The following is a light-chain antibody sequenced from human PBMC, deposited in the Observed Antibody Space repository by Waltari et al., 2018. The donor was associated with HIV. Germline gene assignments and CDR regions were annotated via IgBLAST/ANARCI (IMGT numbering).Light chain of an antibody. V-gene: IGLV2-14*03. Sequence: SALTQPASVSGSPGQSVTISCTGSSGDLGSYDLVSCYQQFPGQAPRLIIFDVTSRPSGVSHRFTGSKSGITASLTISGLQPEDAADYYCSAYESSNTPVLFGGGTKLTVL. CDR2: DVT. CDR1: SGDLGSYDL. CDR3: SAYESSNTPVL. J-gene: IGLJ2*01.